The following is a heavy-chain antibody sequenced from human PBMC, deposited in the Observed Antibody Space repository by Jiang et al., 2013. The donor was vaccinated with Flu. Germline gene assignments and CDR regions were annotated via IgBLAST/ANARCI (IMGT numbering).Heavy chain of an antibody. CDR3: ARDWEYYDSSGALSRDAFDI. CDR1: GFTFSSYS. Sequence: RLSCAASGFTFSSYSMNWVRQAPGKGLEWVSSISSSSSYIYYADSVKGRFTISRDNAKNSLYLQMNSLRAEDTAVYYCARDWEYYDSSGALSRDAFDIWGQGTMVTVSS. V-gene: IGHV3-21*01. D-gene: IGHD3-22*01. J-gene: IGHJ3*02. CDR2: ISSSSSYI.